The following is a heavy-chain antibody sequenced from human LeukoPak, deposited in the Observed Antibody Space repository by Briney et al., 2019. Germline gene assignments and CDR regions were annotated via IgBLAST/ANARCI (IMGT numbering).Heavy chain of an antibody. Sequence: ASVKVSCKASGGTFSSYAISWVRQAPGQGLEWMGRIIPIFGIANYAQKFQGRVTITADKSASTAYMELSSLRSEDTAVYYCARVWVPVGGVDNDGMDVWGQGTTVTVSS. CDR1: GGTFSSYA. CDR2: IIPIFGIA. D-gene: IGHD5-12*01. CDR3: ARVWVPVGGVDNDGMDV. J-gene: IGHJ6*02. V-gene: IGHV1-69*04.